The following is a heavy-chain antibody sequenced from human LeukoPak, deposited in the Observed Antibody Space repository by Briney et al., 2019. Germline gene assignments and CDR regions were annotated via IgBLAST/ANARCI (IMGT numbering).Heavy chain of an antibody. CDR3: ARSSGWYFCDY. Sequence: GAPVKVSCKASGYTFTSYYMHWVRQAPGQGLEWMGIINPSGGSTSYAQKFQGRVTMTRDTSTSTVYMELSSLRSEDTAVYYCARSSGWYFCDYWGQGTLVTVSS. CDR2: INPSGGST. J-gene: IGHJ4*02. D-gene: IGHD6-19*01. CDR1: GYTFTSYY. V-gene: IGHV1-46*03.